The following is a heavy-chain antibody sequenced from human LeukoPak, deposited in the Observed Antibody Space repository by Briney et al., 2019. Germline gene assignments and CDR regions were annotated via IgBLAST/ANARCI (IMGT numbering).Heavy chain of an antibody. Sequence: GGSLRLSCAASGFTFSSYGMHWVRQAPGKGLEWVALIWYDGSNKYYVDSVKGRFTLSRDNSKNTLYLQMDSLRAEDTAVYYCATDSGLYSGGYYYAFDIWGQGTMVTVSS. CDR1: GFTFSSYG. CDR2: IWYDGSNK. V-gene: IGHV3-33*08. D-gene: IGHD1-26*01. CDR3: ATDSGLYSGGYYYAFDI. J-gene: IGHJ3*02.